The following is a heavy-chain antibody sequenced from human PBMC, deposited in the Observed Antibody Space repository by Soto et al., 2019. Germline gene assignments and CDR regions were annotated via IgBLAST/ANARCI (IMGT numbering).Heavy chain of an antibody. V-gene: IGHV3-30-3*01. CDR3: ADLRYFD. CDR1: GFIFSSYA. Sequence: QVQLVESGGGVVQPGRSLRLSCAASGFIFSSYAMHWVRQAPGKGLEWVALVSHDGNKKYYADSVEGRFTISRDNSKNTLYLQMSSLRAEDTAIYYWADLRYFDWGQGTMVTVSP. CDR2: VSHDGNKK. J-gene: IGHJ3*01. D-gene: IGHD3-9*01.